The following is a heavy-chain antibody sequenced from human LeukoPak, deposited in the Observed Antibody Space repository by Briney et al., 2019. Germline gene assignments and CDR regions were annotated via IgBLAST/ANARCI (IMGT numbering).Heavy chain of an antibody. CDR2: INHSGST. CDR1: GGSFSGYY. V-gene: IGHV4-34*01. J-gene: IGHJ6*02. Sequence: SETLSLTCAVYGGSFSGYYWSWIRRPPGKGLEWIGEINHSGSTNYNPSLKSRVTISVDTSKNQFSLKLSSVTAADTAVYYCARTYGSGSYPYYYYGMDVWGQGTTVTVSS. D-gene: IGHD3-10*01. CDR3: ARTYGSGSYPYYYYGMDV.